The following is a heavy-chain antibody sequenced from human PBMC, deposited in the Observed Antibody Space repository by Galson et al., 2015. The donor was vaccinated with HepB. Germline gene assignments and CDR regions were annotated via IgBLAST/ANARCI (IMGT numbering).Heavy chain of an antibody. V-gene: IGHV2-70*04. Sequence: PALVKPTQTLTLTCTFSGSSLSDSGVRVNWIRQPPGRALEWLARIDWDDEKTYSPSLKTRVTISKDASKNQAVLTMTNVAPVDTATYYCAMGFHWFDPWGQGTPVTVSS. D-gene: IGHD5-24*01. CDR2: IDWDDEK. CDR3: AMGFHWFDP. J-gene: IGHJ5*02. CDR1: GSSLSDSGVR.